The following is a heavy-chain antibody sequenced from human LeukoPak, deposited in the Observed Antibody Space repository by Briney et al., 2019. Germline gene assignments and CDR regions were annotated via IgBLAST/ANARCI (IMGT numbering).Heavy chain of an antibody. V-gene: IGHV1-46*01. CDR2: INPSGGST. Sequence: ASVKVSCKASGYTFTIYYTHWVRQAPGQGLEWMGIINPSGGSTTYAQKFQDRVTMTRDTSTSTVYMELSSLRFEDTAVYYCARDPSNSGTYYKVGAFDFWGQGTMVTVSS. CDR3: ARDPSNSGTYYKVGAFDF. J-gene: IGHJ3*01. D-gene: IGHD1-26*01. CDR1: GYTFTIYY.